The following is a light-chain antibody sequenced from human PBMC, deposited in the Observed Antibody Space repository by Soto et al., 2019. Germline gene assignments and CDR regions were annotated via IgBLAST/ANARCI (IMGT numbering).Light chain of an antibody. J-gene: IGKJ1*01. Sequence: EIVMTQSPATLSVSPGERATLSCSASQSVSSNLAWYQQKPGQAPRLLIYGASTRATGIPARFSGSGSGTEFTLTISSLQSEDFAVYYCNQYNNWPPETFGQGTKVEIK. CDR3: NQYNNWPPET. V-gene: IGKV3-15*01. CDR2: GAS. CDR1: QSVSSN.